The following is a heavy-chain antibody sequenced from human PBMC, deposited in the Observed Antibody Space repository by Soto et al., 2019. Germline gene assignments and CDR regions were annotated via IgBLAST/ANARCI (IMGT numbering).Heavy chain of an antibody. V-gene: IGHV4-30-4*01. D-gene: IGHD3-10*01. Sequence: SETLSLTCTVSGGSINSGDYYWTWVRQPPGKGLEWSGNIFHSGSTYYTPSLQSRVTISLDTSKNHFSLKLSSVTPADTAVYYCARDRYYGSGIYYIFYPGRDVGGKGTTVPVP. CDR1: GGSINSGDYY. J-gene: IGHJ6*04. CDR3: ARDRYYGSGIYYIFYPGRDV. CDR2: IFHSGST.